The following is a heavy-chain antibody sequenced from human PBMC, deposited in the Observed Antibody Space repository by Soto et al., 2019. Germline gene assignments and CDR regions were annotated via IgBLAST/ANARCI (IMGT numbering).Heavy chain of an antibody. Sequence: ASVKVSCKASGGTFSSYAISWVRQAPGQGLEWMGGIIPIFGTANYAQKFQGRVTITADESTWPAYMELSSLRSEEPAVYYCARYSGSYYYYYGMDVWGQGTTVTVSS. CDR2: IIPIFGTA. J-gene: IGHJ6*02. CDR3: ARYSGSYYYYYGMDV. D-gene: IGHD1-26*01. CDR1: GGTFSSYA. V-gene: IGHV1-69*13.